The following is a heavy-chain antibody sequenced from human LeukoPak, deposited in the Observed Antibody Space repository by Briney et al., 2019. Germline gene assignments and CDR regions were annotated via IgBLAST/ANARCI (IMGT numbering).Heavy chain of an antibody. CDR1: WFTLSSYS. CDR2: FSGSGGST. V-gene: IGHV3-23*01. J-gene: IGHJ3*02. CDR3: AKDPREQWLVPYDAFDI. Sequence: GSLRLSCAASWFTLSSYSMSWVRQASGKGLGLVLAFSGSGGSTYYADSVKGRFTISRDNSKNTLYLQMNSLRAEDTAVYYCAKDPREQWLVPYDAFDIWGQGTMVTVSS. D-gene: IGHD6-19*01.